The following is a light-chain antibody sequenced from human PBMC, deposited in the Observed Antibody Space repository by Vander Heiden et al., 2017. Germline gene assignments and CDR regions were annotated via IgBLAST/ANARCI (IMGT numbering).Light chain of an antibody. V-gene: IGKV3-15*01. CDR2: GAS. Sequence: EIVMTQSPATLAVSPGDTATLSCRASQSVSSSLAWYQQKPGQAPRLLIHGASTRATGIPARFSGSGSGTGFTLTITSLQSEDFAVYYCQQDDDWPLTFGGGTKVEIK. CDR3: QQDDDWPLT. CDR1: QSVSSS. J-gene: IGKJ4*01.